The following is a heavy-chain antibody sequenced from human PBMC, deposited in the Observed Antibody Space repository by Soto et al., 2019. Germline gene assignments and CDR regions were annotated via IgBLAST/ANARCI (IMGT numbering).Heavy chain of an antibody. CDR3: ARGDVVPAAKTMYYYGLDV. J-gene: IGHJ6*02. CDR1: GGSVSSGSHF. Sequence: SETLSLTCTVSGGSVSSGSHFWSWIRQPPGKELEWIGYIFFSGSTNYNPSLKSRVTISVDTSKNQFSLKLSSVTAADTAVYYCARGDVVPAAKTMYYYGLDVWGLGTSVTVSS. CDR2: IFFSGST. V-gene: IGHV4-61*01. D-gene: IGHD2-2*01.